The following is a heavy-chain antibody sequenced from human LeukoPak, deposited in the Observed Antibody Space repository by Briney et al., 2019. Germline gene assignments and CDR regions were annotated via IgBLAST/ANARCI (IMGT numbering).Heavy chain of an antibody. D-gene: IGHD6-19*01. CDR3: ARYEAVAGVFDY. J-gene: IGHJ4*02. V-gene: IGHV4-61*02. CDR1: SDSINSGNYY. CDR2: IYSSGST. Sequence: SQTLSLTCTVSSDSINSGNYYWNWIRQPAGKGLEWIGRIYSSGSTNYNPSLKSRVTISVDTSKNQFSLKLSSVTAADTAVYYCARYEAVAGVFDYWGQGTLVTVSS.